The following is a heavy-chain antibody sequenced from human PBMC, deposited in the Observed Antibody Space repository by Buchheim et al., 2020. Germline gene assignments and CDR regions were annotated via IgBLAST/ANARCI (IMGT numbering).Heavy chain of an antibody. Sequence: EVQLLESGGGLVQPGGSLRLSCAASGFTFSSYAMSGVRQPPGKGLEWVSGISGDGVSTYYADSVKGRFTTSRDNSEKTVDLQMHSLRAEDTALYYCATYKYSSSSDYYYGMDVWGQGTT. CDR2: ISGDGVST. CDR1: GFTFSSYA. V-gene: IGHV3-23*01. J-gene: IGHJ6*02. CDR3: ATYKYSSSSDYYYGMDV. D-gene: IGHD6-6*01.